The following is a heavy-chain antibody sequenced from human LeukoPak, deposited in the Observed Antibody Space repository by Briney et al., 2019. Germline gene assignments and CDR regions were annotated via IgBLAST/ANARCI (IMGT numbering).Heavy chain of an antibody. Sequence: GGSLRLSCAASGFTFSSYGMHWVRQAPGKGLEWVAFIRYDGSNKYYADSVKGRFTISRDNSKNTLYLQMNSPRAEDTAVYYCAKEPLRYFDWLLPYFDYWGQGTLVTVSS. V-gene: IGHV3-30*02. D-gene: IGHD3-9*01. CDR2: IRYDGSNK. CDR1: GFTFSSYG. CDR3: AKEPLRYFDWLLPYFDY. J-gene: IGHJ4*02.